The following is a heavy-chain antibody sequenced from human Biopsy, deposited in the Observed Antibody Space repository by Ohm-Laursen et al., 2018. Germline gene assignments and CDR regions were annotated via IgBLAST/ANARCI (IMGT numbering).Heavy chain of an antibody. J-gene: IGHJ6*02. CDR2: ISWDSGRI. V-gene: IGHV3-9*01. CDR1: GFTVNDHA. CDR3: TKNLIPAGTDV. Sequence: SLRLSCAASGFTVNDHAMHWVRQPPGKGLEWVSGISWDSGRIGYADSVKGRFTVSRDNAKKSLYLEMNSLRPEDTALCYCTKNLIPAGTDVWGQGTTVTVSS.